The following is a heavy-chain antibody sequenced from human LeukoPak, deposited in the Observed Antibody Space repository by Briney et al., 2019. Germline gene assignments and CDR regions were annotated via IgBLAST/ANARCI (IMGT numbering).Heavy chain of an antibody. D-gene: IGHD6-13*01. CDR3: AKLELLYSLLNYFDY. CDR2: ISGSGGST. V-gene: IGHV3-23*01. Sequence: GGSLRLSCAASGFTFSSYAMSWVRQAPGKELEWVSAISGSGGSTYYADSVKGRFTISRDNSKNTLYLQMNSLRAEDTAVYYCAKLELLYSLLNYFDYWGQGTLVTVSS. CDR1: GFTFSSYA. J-gene: IGHJ4*02.